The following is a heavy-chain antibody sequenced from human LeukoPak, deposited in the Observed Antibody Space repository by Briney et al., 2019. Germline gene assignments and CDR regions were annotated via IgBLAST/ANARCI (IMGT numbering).Heavy chain of an antibody. CDR2: INHSGST. CDR3: ARRIAAAPDY. J-gene: IGHJ4*02. Sequence: SETLSLTCAVYGGSFSGYYWSWIRQPPGKGLEWIGEINHSGSTYYNPSLKSRVTISVDTSKNQFSLKLSSVTAADTAVYYCARRIAAAPDYWGQGTLVTVSS. D-gene: IGHD6-13*01. CDR1: GGSFSGYY. V-gene: IGHV4-34*01.